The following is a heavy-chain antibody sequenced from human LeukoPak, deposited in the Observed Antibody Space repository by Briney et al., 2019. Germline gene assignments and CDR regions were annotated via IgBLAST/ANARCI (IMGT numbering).Heavy chain of an antibody. D-gene: IGHD3-22*01. J-gene: IGHJ4*02. Sequence: NSSETLSLTCTVSGVSVSSGSYYWSWLRRPPGKGLEWYGYIYYSGSTNYNPLRKSRVTITVDTSKNQFSLKLSSVTDADTAVYYCARLGDDSSGYYFDYWGQGTLVTVSS. CDR3: ARLGDDSSGYYFDY. CDR2: IYYSGST. CDR1: GVSVSSGSYY. V-gene: IGHV4-61*01.